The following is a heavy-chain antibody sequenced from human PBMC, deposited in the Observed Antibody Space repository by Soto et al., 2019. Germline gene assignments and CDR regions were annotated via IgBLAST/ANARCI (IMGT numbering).Heavy chain of an antibody. V-gene: IGHV4-34*01. CDR3: ARGLFSSGWYSYFDP. Sequence: WTWIRQSPGKGLEWIGEISQSGFTNYNPSLESRVTLSVDTSKSEFSLHLTSMTAADTALYYFARGLFSSGWYSYFDPWGQGTPVTVSS. J-gene: IGHJ5*02. CDR2: ISQSGFT. D-gene: IGHD6-19*01.